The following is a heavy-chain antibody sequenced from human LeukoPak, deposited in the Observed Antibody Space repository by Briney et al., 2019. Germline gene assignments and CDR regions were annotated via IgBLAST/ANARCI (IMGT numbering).Heavy chain of an antibody. Sequence: ASVKVSCKASGYTFTSYGISWVRQAPGQGLEWMGWISAYNGNTNYAQKLQGRVTMTTDTSTSTAYMELRSLRSDDTAVYYCARAQRFEYSNPFYYFDYWGQGTLVTVSS. CDR1: GYTFTSYG. V-gene: IGHV1-18*01. D-gene: IGHD6-6*01. J-gene: IGHJ4*02. CDR2: ISAYNGNT. CDR3: ARAQRFEYSNPFYYFDY.